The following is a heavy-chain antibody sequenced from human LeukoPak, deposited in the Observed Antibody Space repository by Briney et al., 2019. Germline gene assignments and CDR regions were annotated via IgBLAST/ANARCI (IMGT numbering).Heavy chain of an antibody. D-gene: IGHD2-15*01. Sequence: ASVKVSCKASGYTFTGYYMHWVRQAPGQGLEWMGWINPNSGGTNYAQKFQGRVTMTRDTSISTAYMELSRLRSDDTAVYYCARAVSYCSGGSCYYNWFDPWGQGTLVTVSS. CDR3: ARAVSYCSGGSCYYNWFDP. V-gene: IGHV1-2*02. CDR2: INPNSGGT. CDR1: GYTFTGYY. J-gene: IGHJ5*02.